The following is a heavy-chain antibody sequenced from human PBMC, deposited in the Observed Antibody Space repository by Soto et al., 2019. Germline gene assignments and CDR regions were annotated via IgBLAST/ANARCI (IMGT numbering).Heavy chain of an antibody. V-gene: IGHV4-61*01. CDR1: GGSVNSLTYY. J-gene: IGHJ5*02. CDR2: MYYSGSA. D-gene: IGHD6-6*01. Sequence: SETLSLTCIVSGGSVNSLTYYWSWIRQPPGKGLEWIGYMYYSGSATYNPSLKSRATISLDTSTNQVSLKLRSVTAADTGVYYCAREGYSNSSAGWFDPWGQGTLVTVSS. CDR3: AREGYSNSSAGWFDP.